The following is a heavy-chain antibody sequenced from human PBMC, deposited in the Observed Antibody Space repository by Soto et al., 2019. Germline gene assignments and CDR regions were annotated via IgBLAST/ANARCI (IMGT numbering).Heavy chain of an antibody. CDR2: ISSSDVK. CDR3: ARVLYYGMDV. J-gene: IGHJ6*02. CDR1: GFSFGNPRMS. V-gene: IGHV2-26*01. Sequence: QVTLKESGPVLVKPTETLTLTCTFSGFSFGNPRMSVSWIRQPPGKALEWLAHISSSDVKSYSTSLKSRLTILKDTSKSQVVLTMTNVDPMDTATYYCARVLYYGMDVWGQGTTVTVSS.